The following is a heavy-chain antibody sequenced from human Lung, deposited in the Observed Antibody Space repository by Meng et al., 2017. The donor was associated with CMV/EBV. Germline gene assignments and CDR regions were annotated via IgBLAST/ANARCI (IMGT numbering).Heavy chain of an antibody. Sequence: GESLKISCKGSGYSFTSYWIGWVRQMPGKGLEWMGIIYPGDSDTRYSPSFQGQVTISADKSISTAYLQWSSLKASDTAMYYCARQLYCSSTSCYTNAFDIWGQGXMVTVSS. V-gene: IGHV5-51*01. D-gene: IGHD2-2*02. CDR1: GYSFTSYW. J-gene: IGHJ3*02. CDR3: ARQLYCSSTSCYTNAFDI. CDR2: IYPGDSDT.